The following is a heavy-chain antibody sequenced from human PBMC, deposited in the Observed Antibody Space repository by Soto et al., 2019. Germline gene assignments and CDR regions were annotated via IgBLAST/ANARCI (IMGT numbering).Heavy chain of an antibody. CDR3: ARTTVVVTAIPESFDY. J-gene: IGHJ4*02. CDR1: GFTFSSYS. D-gene: IGHD2-21*02. V-gene: IGHV3-48*02. Sequence: GESLKISCAASGFTFSSYSMNWVRQAPGKGLEWVSYISSSSSTIYYADSVKGRFTISRDNAKNSLYLQMNSLRDEDTAVYYCARTTVVVTAIPESFDYWGQGTLVTVSS. CDR2: ISSSSSTI.